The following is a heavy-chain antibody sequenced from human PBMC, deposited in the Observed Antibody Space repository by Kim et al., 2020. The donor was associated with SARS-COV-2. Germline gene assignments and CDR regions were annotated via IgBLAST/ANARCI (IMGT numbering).Heavy chain of an antibody. CDR1: TFTFANYA. CDR3: STIDGSGGSRSRFGT. J-gene: IGHJ5*01. Sequence: GGSLRLSCAASTFTFANYAMTWVRQPPGKGLEWLSAISGSGDLTNYAASVEGRFTISRDNSKNILYLQINSMRTDDTAIYYCSTIDGSGGSRSRFGTWG. CDR2: ISGSGDLT. D-gene: IGHD6-25*01. V-gene: IGHV3-23*01.